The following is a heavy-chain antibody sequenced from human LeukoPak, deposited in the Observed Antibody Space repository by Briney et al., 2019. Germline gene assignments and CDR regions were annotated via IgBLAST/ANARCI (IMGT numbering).Heavy chain of an antibody. CDR1: GFTFNDYS. CDR3: ARGQLWQTGWFDP. J-gene: IGHJ5*02. D-gene: IGHD5-18*01. Sequence: PGGSLILSCAASGFTFNDYSMHWVRQAPGKGLEWVSCISSTSSYIYYADSVRGRFTISRDNAKNSLYLQMNGLRAEDTAVYYCARGQLWQTGWFDPWGQGTLVTVSS. CDR2: ISSTSSYI. V-gene: IGHV3-21*01.